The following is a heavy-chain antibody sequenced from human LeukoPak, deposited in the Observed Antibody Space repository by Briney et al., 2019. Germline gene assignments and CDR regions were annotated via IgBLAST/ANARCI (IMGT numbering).Heavy chain of an antibody. V-gene: IGHV3-21*01. CDR1: GFTFSSYS. CDR2: ISSSSSYI. CDR3: ARDWRPRVSQPYYYFDY. J-gene: IGHJ4*02. D-gene: IGHD2-2*01. Sequence: GGSLRLSCAASGFTFSSYSMNWVRQAPGKGLEWVSSISSSSSYIYYADSVKGRFTISRDNAKNSLYLQMNSLRAEDTAVYYCARDWRPRVSQPYYYFDYWGQGTLVTVSS.